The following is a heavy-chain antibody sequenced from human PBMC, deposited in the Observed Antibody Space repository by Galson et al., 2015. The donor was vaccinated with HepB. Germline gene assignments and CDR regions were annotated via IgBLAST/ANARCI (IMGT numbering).Heavy chain of an antibody. Sequence: SLRLSCAASGFTFSSYWMHWVRQAPGKGLVWVSRINSDGSSTSYADSVKGRFTISRDNAKNTLYLQMNSLRAEDTAVYYCARDYDQGGGSGSYYNYYYYYGMDVWGQGTTVTVSS. J-gene: IGHJ6*02. CDR2: INSDGSST. CDR3: ARDYDQGGGSGSYYNYYYYYGMDV. CDR1: GFTFSSYW. V-gene: IGHV3-74*01. D-gene: IGHD3-10*01.